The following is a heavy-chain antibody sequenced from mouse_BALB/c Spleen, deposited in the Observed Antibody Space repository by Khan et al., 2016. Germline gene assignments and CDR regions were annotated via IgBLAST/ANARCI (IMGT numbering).Heavy chain of an antibody. Sequence: EGQCKEAGTRLGKPDQTLSLTCSVTGDSITSGYWNWIRKFPGNKLEYMGYISYSGSTYYNPSLKSRISITRDTSKNQYYLQLNSVTTEDTATYYCAYRYDAMDYWGQGTSVTVSS. CDR1: GDSITSGY. CDR3: AYRYDAMDY. D-gene: IGHD2-14*01. CDR2: ISYSGST. J-gene: IGHJ4*01. V-gene: IGHV3-8*02.